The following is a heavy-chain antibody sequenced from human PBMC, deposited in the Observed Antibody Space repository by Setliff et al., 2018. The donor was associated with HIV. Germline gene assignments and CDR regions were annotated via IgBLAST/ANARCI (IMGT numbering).Heavy chain of an antibody. CDR3: ARGPYYDSSGYYLPDAFDI. CDR1: GGSFSGYY. D-gene: IGHD3-22*01. J-gene: IGHJ3*02. V-gene: IGHV4-34*01. Sequence: PSQTLSLTCAVYGGSFSGYYWSWIRQPPGKGLEWIGEINHSGSTNYNPSLKSRVTKSVDTSKNQFSLKLSSVTAADTAVYYCARGPYYDSSGYYLPDAFDIWGQGTMVTVSS. CDR2: INHSGST.